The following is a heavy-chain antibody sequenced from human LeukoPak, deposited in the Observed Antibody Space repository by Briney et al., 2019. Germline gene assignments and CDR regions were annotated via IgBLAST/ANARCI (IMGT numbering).Heavy chain of an antibody. D-gene: IGHD3-9*01. CDR3: ASHSNALTSYCFDH. J-gene: IGHJ4*02. V-gene: IGHV3-53*01. CDR1: GFTASSNS. Sequence: GGSLRLSCAVSGFTASSNSVSWVRQAPGKGLEWVSIIRADGTTYYGDSVEGRFTISRDNSKNTLYLQLNSLRDDDTAVYYCASHSNALTSYCFDHWGQGVLVTVSS. CDR2: IRADGTT.